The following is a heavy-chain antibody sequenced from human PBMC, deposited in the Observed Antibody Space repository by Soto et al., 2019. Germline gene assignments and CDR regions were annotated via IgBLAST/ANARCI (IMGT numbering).Heavy chain of an antibody. CDR2: IYYSGST. J-gene: IGHJ3*02. CDR3: ATQKYQRGAFDI. D-gene: IGHD2-2*01. V-gene: IGHV4-39*01. Sequence: SETLSLTCTVSGGSISSGGYYWSWIRQHPGKGLEWIGSIYYSGSTYYNPSLKSRVTVSVDTSKNQFSLKLSSVTAADTAVYYCATQKYQRGAFDIWGQGTMVTVSS. CDR1: GGSISSGGYY.